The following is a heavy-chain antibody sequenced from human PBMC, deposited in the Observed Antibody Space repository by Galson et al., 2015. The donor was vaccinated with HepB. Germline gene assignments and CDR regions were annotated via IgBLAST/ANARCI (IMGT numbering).Heavy chain of an antibody. CDR2: LHRDGRA. V-gene: IGHV3-53*01. J-gene: IGHJ6*02. D-gene: IGHD2-21*02. CDR3: AGWVVTASWDYFGVDV. CDR1: GFSVSSKF. Sequence: SLRLSCAASGFSVSSKFMSWVRQAPGKGLEWVSTLHRDGRADYADSVKGRFTISGDNSQNSLYLQMNSLRVDDTAVYYRAGWVVTASWDYFGVDVWGQGTTVTVSS.